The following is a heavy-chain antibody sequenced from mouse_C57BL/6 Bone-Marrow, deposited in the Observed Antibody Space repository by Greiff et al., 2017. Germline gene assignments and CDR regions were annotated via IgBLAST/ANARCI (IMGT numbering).Heavy chain of an antibody. J-gene: IGHJ4*01. D-gene: IGHD4-1*01. CDR3: ARMGDWDQKDYAMDD. V-gene: IGHV1-55*01. CDR1: GYTFTSYW. CDR2: IYPGSGST. Sequence: QVQLQQPGAELVKPGASVKMSCKASGYTFTSYWITWVKQRPGQGLEWIGDIYPGSGSTNYNEKFKSKATLTVDTSSSTAYMQLSSLTSEDSAVYYWARMGDWDQKDYAMDDWGQGTSVTVSS.